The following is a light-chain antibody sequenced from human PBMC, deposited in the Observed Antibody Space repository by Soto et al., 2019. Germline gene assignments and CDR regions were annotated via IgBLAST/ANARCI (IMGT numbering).Light chain of an antibody. V-gene: IGLV1-44*01. CDR3: AAWDGSLNGHV. Sequence: QSVLTQPPSVSGTPGQGVTISFSGSTSNIGENSVGWFQQLPGTAPKVVIYVTNKRPSGVPDRFSGSKSGTSAYLAISGLQSEDEADYYCAAWDGSLNGHVFGTGTKLTVL. CDR2: VTN. J-gene: IGLJ1*01. CDR1: TSNIGENS.